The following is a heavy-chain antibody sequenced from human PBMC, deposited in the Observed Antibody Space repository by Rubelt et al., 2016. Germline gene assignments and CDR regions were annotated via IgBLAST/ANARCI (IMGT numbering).Heavy chain of an antibody. CDR2: IYYSGST. CDR3: ASPYYDFWSGYGWFDP. Sequence: QVQLQESGPGLVKPSETLSLTCTVSGYSISSGYYWGWIRQPPGKGLEWIGSIYYSGSTYYNPSLKSRVTISVDTSKNQFSLKLSSVTAADTAVYYCASPYYDFWSGYGWFDPWGQGTPVTVSS. V-gene: IGHV4-38-2*02. D-gene: IGHD3-3*01. J-gene: IGHJ5*02. CDR1: GYSISSGYY.